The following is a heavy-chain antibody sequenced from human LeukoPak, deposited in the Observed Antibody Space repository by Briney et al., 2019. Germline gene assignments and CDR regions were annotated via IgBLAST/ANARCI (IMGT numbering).Heavy chain of an antibody. CDR2: FGPEDGET. Sequence: ASVKVSCKVSGYTLTELSMHWVRQAPGKGLEWMGGFGPEDGETIYAQKFQGRVTMTEDTSTDTAYMELSSLRSEDTAVYYCATAAPHTNWFDPWGQGTLVTVSS. V-gene: IGHV1-24*01. J-gene: IGHJ5*02. D-gene: IGHD6-6*01. CDR3: ATAAPHTNWFDP. CDR1: GYTLTELS.